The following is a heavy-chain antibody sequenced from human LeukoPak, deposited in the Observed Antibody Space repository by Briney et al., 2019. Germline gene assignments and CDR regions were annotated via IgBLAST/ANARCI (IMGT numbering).Heavy chain of an antibody. V-gene: IGHV4-4*07. Sequence: SETLSLTCTVSGGSISSHYWSWIRQPAGKGLEWFGRIYSSGTTNYNPSLKSRVTMSVDTSKNQSSLKLSSVTAADTAVYYCARASYSGNRYFDLWGRGTLVTVSS. J-gene: IGHJ2*01. CDR2: IYSSGTT. D-gene: IGHD3-10*01. CDR1: GGSISSHY. CDR3: ARASYSGNRYFDL.